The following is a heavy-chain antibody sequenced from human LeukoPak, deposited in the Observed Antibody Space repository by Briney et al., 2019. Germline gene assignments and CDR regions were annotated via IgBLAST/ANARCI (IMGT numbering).Heavy chain of an antibody. CDR1: GGSISSSGYY. Sequence: SETLSLTCTVSGGSISSSGYYWGWIRQPPGKGLEWIGSIYYSGSTYYNPSLKSRVTISVDTSKNQFSLKLSSVTAADTAVYYCARLVATSPRFDYWGQGTLVTVSS. J-gene: IGHJ4*02. CDR3: ARLVATSPRFDY. CDR2: IYYSGST. V-gene: IGHV4-39*01. D-gene: IGHD5-12*01.